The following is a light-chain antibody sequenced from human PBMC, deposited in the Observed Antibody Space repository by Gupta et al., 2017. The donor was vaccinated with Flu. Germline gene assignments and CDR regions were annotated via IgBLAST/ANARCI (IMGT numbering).Light chain of an antibody. CDR1: RVGSYY. V-gene: IGLV3-19*01. Sequence: TIKRTGPSARVGSYYEGCYQQNPEHTPILLMYGKKSRRSGVPDRFSGSNYGTTAALTITGAQAEDEADYYCHSQDSSRNRLVFGGGTKLTVL. CDR2: GKK. CDR3: HSQDSSRNRLV. J-gene: IGLJ3*02.